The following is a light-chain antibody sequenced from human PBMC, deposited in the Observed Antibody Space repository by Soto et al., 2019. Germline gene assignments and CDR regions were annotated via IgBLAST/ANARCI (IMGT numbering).Light chain of an antibody. CDR1: QSISSW. CDR2: DAS. V-gene: IGKV1-5*01. J-gene: IGKJ1*01. Sequence: DIQMTESPSNLSXXVGDRVTTTCRASQSISSWLAWYQQKPGKAPKLLIYDASSLESGVPSRFSGSGSGTEFTLTISSLQPDDFATYYCQQYNSYWTFAQGTKVAIK. CDR3: QQYNSYWT.